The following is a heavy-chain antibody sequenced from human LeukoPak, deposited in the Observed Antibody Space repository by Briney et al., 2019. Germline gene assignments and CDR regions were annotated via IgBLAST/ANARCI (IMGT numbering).Heavy chain of an antibody. D-gene: IGHD3-9*01. CDR2: INHSGST. Sequence: SETLSLTCAVYGGSFSGYYWSWIRQPPGKGLEWIGEINHSGSTNYNPSLKSRVTISVDTSKNQFSLKLSSVTAADTAVYYCARREIRYFDWLSRVGLDYWGQGTLVTVSS. J-gene: IGHJ4*02. CDR1: GGSFSGYY. CDR3: ARREIRYFDWLSRVGLDY. V-gene: IGHV4-34*01.